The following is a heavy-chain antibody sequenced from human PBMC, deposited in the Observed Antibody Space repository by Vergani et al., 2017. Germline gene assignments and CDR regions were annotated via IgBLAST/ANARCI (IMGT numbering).Heavy chain of an antibody. J-gene: IGHJ6*02. CDR2: IYYSGST. CDR3: ARGSGNYDVWSGYYSDYGMDV. Sequence: QVQLQESGPGLVKPSETLSLTCTVSGGSISSYYWSWTRQPPGKGLEWIGYIYYSGSTNYNPSLKSRVTISVYTSKNQVSLKLSSVTAADTAVYYCARGSGNYDVWSGYYSDYGMDVWGQGTTVTVSS. D-gene: IGHD3-3*01. V-gene: IGHV4-59*01. CDR1: GGSISSYY.